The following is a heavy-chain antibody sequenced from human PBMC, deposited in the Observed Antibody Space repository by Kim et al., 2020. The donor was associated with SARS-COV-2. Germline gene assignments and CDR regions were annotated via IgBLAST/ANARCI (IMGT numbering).Heavy chain of an antibody. CDR2: IYWNDDK. D-gene: IGHD6-13*01. J-gene: IGHJ4*02. CDR3: AHTLLGIAAAGYDY. CDR1: GFSLSTSGVG. Sequence: SGPTLVKPTQTLTLTCTFSGFSLSTSGVGVGWIRQPPGKALEWLALIYWNDDKRYSPSLKSRLTITKDTSKNQVVLTMTNMDPVDTATYYCAHTLLGIAAAGYDYWGQGTLVTVSS. V-gene: IGHV2-5*01.